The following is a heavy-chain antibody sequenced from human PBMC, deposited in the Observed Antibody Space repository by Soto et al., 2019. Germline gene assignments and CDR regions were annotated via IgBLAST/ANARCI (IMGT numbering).Heavy chain of an antibody. V-gene: IGHV3-30*18. D-gene: IGHD3-22*01. CDR2: ISYDGSNK. J-gene: IGHJ4*02. CDR1: GFTFSSYG. CDR3: AKVHYYDSSGYYSYSVDY. Sequence: QVQLVESGGGVVQPGRSLRLSCAASGFTFSSYGMHWVRQAPGKGLEWVAVISYDGSNKYYADSVKGRFTISRDNSKNTLYLQMNSLRAEDTAVYYCAKVHYYDSSGYYSYSVDYWGQGTLVTVSS.